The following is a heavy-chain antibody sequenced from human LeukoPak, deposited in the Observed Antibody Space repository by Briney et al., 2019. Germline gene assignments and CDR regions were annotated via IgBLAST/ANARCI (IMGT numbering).Heavy chain of an antibody. J-gene: IGHJ1*01. D-gene: IGHD2/OR15-2a*01. CDR2: ISYDGSSK. CDR3: AIGENSKTYPVSGY. Sequence: PGKSLRLSCAASGFTFSSYGMHWVRQAPGKGLEWVAVISYDGSSKYYIDSVKGRFTISRDNSKNTLYLQMNSLRAEDTAVYYCAIGENSKTYPVSGYWGQGTLVTVSS. CDR1: GFTFSSYG. V-gene: IGHV3-30*03.